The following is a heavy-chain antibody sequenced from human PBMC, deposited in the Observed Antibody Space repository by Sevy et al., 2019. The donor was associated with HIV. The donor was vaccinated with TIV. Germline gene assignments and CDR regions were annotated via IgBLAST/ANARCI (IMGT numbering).Heavy chain of an antibody. J-gene: IGHJ4*02. CDR2: MKEDGSER. CDR3: VREGVGGYSYSLDC. Sequence: GGSLRLSCAASGFTFSSYWMSWVRQAPGKGLEWVATMKEDGSERNYVDSVKGRFTISRDNAKNSLYLQMNSLRAEDTAVYYCVREGVGGYSYSLDCWGEGTLVTVSS. CDR1: GFTFSSYW. V-gene: IGHV3-7*01. D-gene: IGHD5-18*01.